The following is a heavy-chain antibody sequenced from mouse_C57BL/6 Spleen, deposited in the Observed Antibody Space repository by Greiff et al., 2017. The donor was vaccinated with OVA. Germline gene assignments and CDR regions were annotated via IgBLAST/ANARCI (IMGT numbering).Heavy chain of an antibody. D-gene: IGHD1-1*01. Sequence: VQLQQSGPELVKPGASVKIPCKASGYTFTDYNMDWVKQSHGKSLEWIGDIYPNNGGTIYNQKFKGKATLTVDKSSSTAYMELRSLTSEDTAVYYCARPLFSWFADWGQGTLVTVSA. J-gene: IGHJ3*01. CDR2: IYPNNGGT. CDR3: ARPLFSWFAD. V-gene: IGHV1-18*01. CDR1: GYTFTDYN.